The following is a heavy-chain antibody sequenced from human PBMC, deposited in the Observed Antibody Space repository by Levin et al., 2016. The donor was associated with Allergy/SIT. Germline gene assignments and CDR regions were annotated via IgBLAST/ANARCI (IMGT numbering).Heavy chain of an antibody. CDR1: GFSVNSREMC. CDR2: IDWDDDK. D-gene: IGHD4-23*01. J-gene: IGHJ3*02. CDR3: ARGETTVGINREAFDI. Sequence: SGPTLVKPTQTLTLTCTFSGFSVNSREMCVSWIRQPPGKALEWLARIDWDDDKYYSTSLKTRLTISKDTSKNQVVLTMTNMDPVDTATYYCARGETTVGINREAFDIWGQGTMVTVSS. V-gene: IGHV2-70*11.